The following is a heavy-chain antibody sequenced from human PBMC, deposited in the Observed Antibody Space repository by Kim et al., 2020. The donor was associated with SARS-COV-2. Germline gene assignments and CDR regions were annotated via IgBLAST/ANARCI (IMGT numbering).Heavy chain of an antibody. CDR3: ARRPYSSGWYGDWYFDL. J-gene: IGHJ2*01. Sequence: LKSRVTISVDTSKNQFSLKLSSVTAADTAVYYCARRPYSSGWYGDWYFDLWGRGTLVTVSS. D-gene: IGHD6-19*01. V-gene: IGHV4-59*08.